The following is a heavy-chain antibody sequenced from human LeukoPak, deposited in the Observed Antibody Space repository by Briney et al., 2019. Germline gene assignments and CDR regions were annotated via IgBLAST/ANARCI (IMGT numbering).Heavy chain of an antibody. CDR1: GGTFSSYA. V-gene: IGHV1-69*06. J-gene: IGHJ5*02. CDR2: IIPIFGTA. CDR3: ARLGRDCTNGVCYGWFDP. Sequence: SVKVSCKASGGTFSSYAISWVRQAPGQGLEWMGGIIPIFGTANYAQKFQGRVTITADKSTSTAYMELRSLRSDDTAVYYCARLGRDCTNGVCYGWFDPWGQGTLVTVSS. D-gene: IGHD2-8*01.